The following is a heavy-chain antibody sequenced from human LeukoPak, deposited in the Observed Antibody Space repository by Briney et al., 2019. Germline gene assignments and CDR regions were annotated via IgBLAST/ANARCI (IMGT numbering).Heavy chain of an antibody. CDR3: ARDRTEITVRGSHNWFDP. CDR2: INHSGST. CDR1: GGSFSGYY. V-gene: IGHV4-34*01. J-gene: IGHJ5*02. Sequence: SETLSLTCAVYGGSFSGYYWSWIRQPPGKGLEWIGEINHSGSTNYNPSLKSRVTISGDTSKNQFSLKLSSVTAADTAVYYCARDRTEITVRGSHNWFDPWGQGTLVTVSS. D-gene: IGHD4-11*01.